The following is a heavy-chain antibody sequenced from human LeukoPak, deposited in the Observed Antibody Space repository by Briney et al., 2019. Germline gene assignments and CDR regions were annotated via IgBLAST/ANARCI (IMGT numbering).Heavy chain of an antibody. CDR1: GFTFSSYT. V-gene: IGHV3-21*01. CDR3: ARATTCDILTGYFDY. J-gene: IGHJ4*02. Sequence: PGGSLRLSCAASGFTFSSYTMNWVRQAPGKGLEWVSSISSSSSYIYYAESVKGRFTMSRDNAKNLLYLQMNSLRAEDTAVYYCARATTCDILTGYFDYWGQGTLVTVSS. CDR2: ISSSSSYI. D-gene: IGHD3-9*01.